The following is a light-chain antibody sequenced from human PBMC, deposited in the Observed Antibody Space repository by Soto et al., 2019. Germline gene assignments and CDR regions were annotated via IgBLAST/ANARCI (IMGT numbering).Light chain of an antibody. CDR1: QSVSSY. CDR3: QQRSNWPPT. V-gene: IGKV3-11*01. CDR2: DAS. J-gene: IGKJ4*01. Sequence: EIVLTQSPATLSLSPGARATLSCRASQSVSSYLAWYQQKPGQSPRLLIYDASNRATGIPARFSGSGSGTDFTLTISSLEPEDVAVYHCQQRSNWPPTFGGGTKVESK.